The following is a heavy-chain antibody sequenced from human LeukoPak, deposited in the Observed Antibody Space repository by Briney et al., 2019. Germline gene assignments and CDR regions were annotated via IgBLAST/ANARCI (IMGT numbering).Heavy chain of an antibody. Sequence: SETLSLTCAVYGGSFSGYYWSWIRQPPGKGLEWIGETNHSGSTNYNPSLKSRVTTSVDTSKNQFSLKLSSVTAADTAVYHCARLLKGQQLVRPYYYYYMDVWGKGTTVTVSS. J-gene: IGHJ6*03. V-gene: IGHV4-34*01. CDR3: ARLLKGQQLVRPYYYYYMDV. CDR1: GGSFSGYY. D-gene: IGHD6-13*01. CDR2: TNHSGST.